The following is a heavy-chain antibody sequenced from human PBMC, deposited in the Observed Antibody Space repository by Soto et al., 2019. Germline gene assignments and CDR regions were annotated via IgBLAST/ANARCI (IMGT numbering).Heavy chain of an antibody. CDR1: GGSISSGGYY. Sequence: SETLSLTCTVSGGSISSGGYYWSWIRQHPGKGLEWIGYIYYSGSTYYNPSLKSRVTISVDTSKNQFSLKLSSVTAADTAVYYCSRGGEYYDFWSGSYYYGMDVWGQGTTVTV. CDR3: SRGGEYYDFWSGSYYYGMDV. J-gene: IGHJ6*02. V-gene: IGHV4-31*03. CDR2: IYYSGST. D-gene: IGHD3-3*01.